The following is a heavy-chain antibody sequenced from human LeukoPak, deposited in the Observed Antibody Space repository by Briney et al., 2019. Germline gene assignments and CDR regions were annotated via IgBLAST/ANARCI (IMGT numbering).Heavy chain of an antibody. V-gene: IGHV4-4*07. CDR1: GGSISSHY. J-gene: IGHJ4*02. CDR3: ARGLYYYDASGYYYY. D-gene: IGHD3-22*01. CDR2: IYTSGST. Sequence: SETLSLTCTVSGGSISSHYWSWIRQPAGKGLEWFGRIYTSGSTNYNPSLKSRVTMSVDTSKNQFSLKLSSVTAADTAVYYCARGLYYYDASGYYYYWGQGTLVTVSS.